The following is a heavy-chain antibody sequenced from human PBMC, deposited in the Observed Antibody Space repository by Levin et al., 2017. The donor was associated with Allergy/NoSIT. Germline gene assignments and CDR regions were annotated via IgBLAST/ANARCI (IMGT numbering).Heavy chain of an antibody. V-gene: IGHV3-11*05. CDR3: ARGRVPNDY. J-gene: IGHJ4*02. CDR2: IGRGNSYT. Sequence: GESLKISCAASGFIVSDSYMSWIRQAPGKGLEWVSYIGRGNSYTNYLDSVKGRFTISRDNAKNSLYLQMNSLRAEDTAIYYCARGRVPNDYWGQGTLVTVSS. D-gene: IGHD3-10*01. CDR1: GFIVSDSY.